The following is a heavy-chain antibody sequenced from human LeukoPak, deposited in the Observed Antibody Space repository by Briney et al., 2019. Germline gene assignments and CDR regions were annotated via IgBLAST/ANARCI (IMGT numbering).Heavy chain of an antibody. V-gene: IGHV4-34*01. CDR1: GGSFSGYY. CDR2: INHSVST. Sequence: SETLSLTCAVYGGSFSGYYWSWIRQPPGKGLEWIGEINHSVSTNYNPSLKRRITISVDTSKNQFSLKLSSVTAADTAVYYCARGRETLGYCSGGSCYPNYYYMDVWGKGTTVTVSS. D-gene: IGHD2-15*01. J-gene: IGHJ6*03. CDR3: ARGRETLGYCSGGSCYPNYYYMDV.